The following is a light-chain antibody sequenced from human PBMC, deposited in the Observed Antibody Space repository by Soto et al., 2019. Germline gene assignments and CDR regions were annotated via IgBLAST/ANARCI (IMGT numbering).Light chain of an antibody. Sequence: EIVLTQSTSTLSLSPGERATLSCRASQSVSSSYLAWCQQKPGQAPRLLIYGASSRATGIPDRFSGSGSGTDFTLTISRLEPEDFAVYYCQQYGTSSLTFGGGTKVDIK. CDR1: QSVSSSY. J-gene: IGKJ4*01. CDR2: GAS. CDR3: QQYGTSSLT. V-gene: IGKV3-20*01.